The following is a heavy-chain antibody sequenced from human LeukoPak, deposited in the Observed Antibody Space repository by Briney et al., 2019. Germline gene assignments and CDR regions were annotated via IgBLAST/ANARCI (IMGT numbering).Heavy chain of an antibody. CDR1: GFTFNDYA. Sequence: GGSLRLSCAASGFTFNDYAMHWVRQVPGKGLEWVSLINWSGASTYYADSVKGRFTISRDNNKDSLFLQMSSLRPEDTALYYCAKDSDSSGFFEPPDFWGQRTLVTVSS. D-gene: IGHD3-22*01. J-gene: IGHJ4*02. V-gene: IGHV3-43D*03. CDR2: INWSGAST. CDR3: AKDSDSSGFFEPPDF.